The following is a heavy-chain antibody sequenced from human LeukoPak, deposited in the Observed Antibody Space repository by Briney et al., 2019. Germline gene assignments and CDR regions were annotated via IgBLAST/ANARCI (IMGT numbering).Heavy chain of an antibody. V-gene: IGHV3-43*02. CDR3: AKVGILTGYWTFDY. D-gene: IGHD3-9*01. Sequence: GGSLRLSCAASGFTFDVYAMHWVRQAPGKGLEWVSLISGDGGSTYYADSVKGRFTISRDNSKNSLYLQMNSLRTEDTALYYCAKVGILTGYWTFDYWGQGTLVTVSS. CDR2: ISGDGGST. CDR1: GFTFDVYA. J-gene: IGHJ4*02.